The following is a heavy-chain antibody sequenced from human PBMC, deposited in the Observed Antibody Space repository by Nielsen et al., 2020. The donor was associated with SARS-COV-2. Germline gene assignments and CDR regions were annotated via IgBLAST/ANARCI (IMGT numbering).Heavy chain of an antibody. Sequence: ASVKVSCKASGYTFTSYGISWVRQAPGQGLEWMGWISAYNGNTNYAQKLQGRVTMTTDTSTSTAYMELRSLRSDDTAVYYCARDNGGSYCSGGSCVEWNYYYGMDVWGQGTTVTVSS. V-gene: IGHV1-18*01. CDR1: GYTFTSYG. CDR3: ARDNGGSYCSGGSCVEWNYYYGMDV. D-gene: IGHD2-15*01. J-gene: IGHJ6*02. CDR2: ISAYNGNT.